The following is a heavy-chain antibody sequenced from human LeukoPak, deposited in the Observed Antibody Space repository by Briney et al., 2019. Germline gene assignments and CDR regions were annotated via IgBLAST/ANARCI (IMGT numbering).Heavy chain of an antibody. V-gene: IGHV4-59*01. D-gene: IGHD2-2*01. CDR3: ARRKWYCSSTSCYGGFDY. CDR1: GGSISSYY. J-gene: IGHJ4*02. Sequence: SETLSLTCTVSGGSISSYYWSWIRQPPGKGLEWIGYIYYSGSTKYNPSLKSRVTLSIDTSKNQFSLKLSSVTAADTAVYYCARRKWYCSSTSCYGGFDYWGQGTLVTVSS. CDR2: IYYSGST.